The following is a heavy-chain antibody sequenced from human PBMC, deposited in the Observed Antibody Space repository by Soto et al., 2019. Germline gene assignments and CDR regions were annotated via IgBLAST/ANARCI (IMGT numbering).Heavy chain of an antibody. CDR2: ISYDASAS. D-gene: IGHD2-21*01. CDR3: VRDYNDGGGRFDY. V-gene: IGHV3-30-3*01. J-gene: IGHJ4*02. Sequence: QVQLVESGGGVVQPGTSLRLSCAASGITFSAYAMHWVRQAPGKGLEWVARISYDASASSNADSVKGRFTISRDNSRSTLYLQMNSLRTEDRAIYYCVRDYNDGGGRFDYWGQGALVTVSS. CDR1: GITFSAYA.